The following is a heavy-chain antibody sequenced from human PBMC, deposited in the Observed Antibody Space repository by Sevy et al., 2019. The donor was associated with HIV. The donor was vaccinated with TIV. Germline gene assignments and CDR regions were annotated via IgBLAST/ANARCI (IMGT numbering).Heavy chain of an antibody. CDR1: GFNFNDYA. CDR2: INWFGTII. V-gene: IGHV3-9*01. D-gene: IGHD3-16*01. Sequence: GGSLRLSCIASGFNFNDYAMHWVRQVPGKGLEWVSGINWFGTIIGYGDSVKGPFTIARDNARKSVYLEMNSLSPEDTALYYCAKDLAQGGTLNFYYYGMDFWGQGTTVTVSS. CDR3: AKDLAQGGTLNFYYYGMDF. J-gene: IGHJ6*02.